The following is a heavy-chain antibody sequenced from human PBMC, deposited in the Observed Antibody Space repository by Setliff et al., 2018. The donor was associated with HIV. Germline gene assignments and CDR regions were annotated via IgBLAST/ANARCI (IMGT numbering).Heavy chain of an antibody. CDR1: GGTSSNYA. CDR2: ISPIFGTS. D-gene: IGHD2-2*01. V-gene: IGHV1-69*13. CDR3: ARDAVPHCSDASCYGRGAFDV. Sequence: SVKVSCKASGGTSSNYAINWVRQAPGQGLEWMGGISPIFGTSNYAQKLQGRVTITADESTSTAYMELSSLRSTDTAVYYCARDAVPHCSDASCYGRGAFDVWGQGTLVTVSS. J-gene: IGHJ3*01.